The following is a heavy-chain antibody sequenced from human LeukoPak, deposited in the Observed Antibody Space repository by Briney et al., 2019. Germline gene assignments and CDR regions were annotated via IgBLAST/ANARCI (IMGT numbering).Heavy chain of an antibody. Sequence: GGSLRLSCAASGFTFRSYAMSWVRQAPGKGLEWVSGISGSGGITYYAESLRGRSTISRDNSKNTLYLQMNSLRAEDTAMYYCARGADRSGYSFYFDYWGQGTLVTVSS. CDR2: ISGSGGIT. D-gene: IGHD3-22*01. V-gene: IGHV3-23*01. CDR1: GFTFRSYA. CDR3: ARGADRSGYSFYFDY. J-gene: IGHJ4*02.